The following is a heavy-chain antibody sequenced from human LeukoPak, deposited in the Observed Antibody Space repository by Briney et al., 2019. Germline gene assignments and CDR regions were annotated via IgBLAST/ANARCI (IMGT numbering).Heavy chain of an antibody. CDR2: IYYSGST. D-gene: IGHD3-22*01. CDR1: GGSISSYY. J-gene: IGHJ5*02. CDR3: ARIYGRDSDGYYYR. Sequence: SETLSLTCTVSGGSISSYYWSWIRQPPGKGLEWIGYIYYSGSTNYNPSLKSRVTISVDTSKNQFSLKLSSVTAADTAVYYCARIYGRDSDGYYYRWGQGTLVTVSS. V-gene: IGHV4-59*01.